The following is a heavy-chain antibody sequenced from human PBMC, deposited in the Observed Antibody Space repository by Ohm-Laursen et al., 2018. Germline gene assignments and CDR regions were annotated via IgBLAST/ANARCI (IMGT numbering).Heavy chain of an antibody. CDR3: ARGYYSSGWTLYYYGMDV. D-gene: IGHD6-19*01. V-gene: IGHV1-2*02. J-gene: IGHJ6*02. CDR1: GYTFTGYY. CDR2: INPNSGGT. Sequence: ASVKVSCKASGYTFTGYYMHWVRQAPGQGLEWMGWINPNSGGTNYAQKFQGRVTMTRDTSISTAYMELSRLRSDDTAMYYCARGYYSSGWTLYYYGMDVWGQGTTVTVSS.